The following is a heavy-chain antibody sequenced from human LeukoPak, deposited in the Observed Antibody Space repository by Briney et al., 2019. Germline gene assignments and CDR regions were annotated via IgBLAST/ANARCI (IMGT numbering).Heavy chain of an antibody. CDR2: IFPGDSDT. J-gene: IGHJ4*02. V-gene: IGHV5-51*01. CDR1: EYSFATYC. D-gene: IGHD2-15*01. Sequence: GESLKISCKGSEYSFATYCIGWVRQVPGQGLEWMGIIFPGDSDTRYSPSFQGQVTISADKSISTAYLQWSSLNASDTAIYYCASEYCSGGNCYFDYWGQGTLVTVSS. CDR3: ASEYCSGGNCYFDY.